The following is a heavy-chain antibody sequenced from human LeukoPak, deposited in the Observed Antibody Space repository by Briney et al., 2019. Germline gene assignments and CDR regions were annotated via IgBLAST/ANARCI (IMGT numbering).Heavy chain of an antibody. CDR1: RGSISPYY. D-gene: IGHD2-15*01. V-gene: IGHV4-59*01. CDR3: ARGGFESCSAGSCLLGNY. Sequence: SETLSHTCTVSRGSISPYYWSWIRQSPGKGLEWIGYIYDIGTTNYNPSLQSRVTMSVDTSTNQFTLNLASVTAADTAVYYCARGGFESCSAGSCLLGNYWGQGILVSVSS. J-gene: IGHJ4*02. CDR2: IYDIGTT.